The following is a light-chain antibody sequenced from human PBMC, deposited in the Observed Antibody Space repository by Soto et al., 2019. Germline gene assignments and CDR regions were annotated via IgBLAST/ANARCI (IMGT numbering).Light chain of an antibody. CDR3: QQCYMGWT. J-gene: IGKJ1*01. CDR1: QSIGRF. V-gene: IGKV1-5*01. CDR2: DAS. Sequence: DIQMTQSPSTLSASVGDRVTITCRASQSIGRFLAWYQHQPGKAPKLLIYDASTLESGVPSRFSGTGSGTEFTFSITSRPPEDLGTYYCQQCYMGWTFGQGTKV.